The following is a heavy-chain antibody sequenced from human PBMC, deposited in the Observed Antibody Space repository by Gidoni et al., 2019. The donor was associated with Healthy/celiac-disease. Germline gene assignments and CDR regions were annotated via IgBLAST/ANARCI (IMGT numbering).Heavy chain of an antibody. Sequence: EVQLVESGGGLVKPGGSLRLSCAASGFTFSSYSMNWVRQAPGKGLEWVSSISSSSSYIYYADSVKGRFTISRDNAKNSLYLQMNSLRAEDTAVYYCARDSRGVTTGYWYFDLWGRGTLVTVSS. D-gene: IGHD4-17*01. CDR3: ARDSRGVTTGYWYFDL. V-gene: IGHV3-21*01. CDR1: GFTFSSYS. CDR2: ISSSSSYI. J-gene: IGHJ2*01.